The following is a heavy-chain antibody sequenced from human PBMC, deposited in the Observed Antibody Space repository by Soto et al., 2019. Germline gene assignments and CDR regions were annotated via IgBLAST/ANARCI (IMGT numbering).Heavy chain of an antibody. Sequence: QVQLQESGPGLVKPSQTLSLTCTVSGGSISSGDYYWSWIRQPPGKGLEWIGYIYYSGSTYYNPSLKSRVTISVDTSKNQFSLNLSSVTAADTAVYYCASGTTMFRGAFDIWGQGTMVTVSS. J-gene: IGHJ3*02. D-gene: IGHD3-10*01. CDR2: IYYSGST. CDR1: GGSISSGDYY. CDR3: ASGTTMFRGAFDI. V-gene: IGHV4-30-4*01.